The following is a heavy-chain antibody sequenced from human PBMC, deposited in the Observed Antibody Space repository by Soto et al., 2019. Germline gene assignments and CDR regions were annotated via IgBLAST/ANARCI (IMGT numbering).Heavy chain of an antibody. CDR1: GFTFSSYS. CDR2: ISSSSYI. Sequence: GGSLRLSCAASGFTFSSYSMNWVRQAPGKGLEWVSSISSSSYIYYADSMKGRFTISRDNAKNSLYLQMNNLKAEDTAKYYCARLGGFGSLYYYYYGMDVWGQGTTVTVSS. CDR3: ARLGGFGSLYYYYYGMDV. J-gene: IGHJ6*02. V-gene: IGHV3-21*01. D-gene: IGHD3-10*01.